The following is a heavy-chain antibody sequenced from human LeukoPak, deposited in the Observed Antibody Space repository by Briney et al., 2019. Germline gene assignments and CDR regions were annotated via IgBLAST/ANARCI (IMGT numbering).Heavy chain of an antibody. CDR2: ISGSGGST. CDR1: RFTFSSYA. Sequence: PGGSLRLSCAASRFTFSSYAMSWVRQAPGKGLEWVSAISGSGGSTYYADSVKGRFTISRDNSKNTLYLQMNSLRAEDTAVYYCAKAGAVLEVEMATIGYFDYWGQGTLVTVSS. CDR3: AKAGAVLEVEMATIGYFDY. V-gene: IGHV3-23*01. D-gene: IGHD5-24*01. J-gene: IGHJ4*02.